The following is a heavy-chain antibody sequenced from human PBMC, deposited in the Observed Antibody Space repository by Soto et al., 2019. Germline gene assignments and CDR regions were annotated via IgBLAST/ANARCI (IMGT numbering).Heavy chain of an antibody. CDR1: RGTFSTYS. V-gene: IGHV1-69*01. CDR2: IIPFLGTT. CDR3: AGAYHDSLNQLRY. D-gene: IGHD2-2*01. J-gene: IGHJ4*02. Sequence: HVQLVQSGAEVQTPGSAVRVSCKASRGTFSTYSINWVRQAPGQGLEWMGGIIPFLGTTNYAQKFQGRVTITADESANTAYMELRSLRPEDTAVFFCAGAYHDSLNQLRYWGQGTLIAVSS.